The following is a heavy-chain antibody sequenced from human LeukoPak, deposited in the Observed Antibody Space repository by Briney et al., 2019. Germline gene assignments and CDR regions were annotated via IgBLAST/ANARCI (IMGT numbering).Heavy chain of an antibody. V-gene: IGHV3-7*01. J-gene: IGHJ4*02. CDR2: IKQDGSEK. D-gene: IGHD6-13*01. CDR1: GFTFSSYW. Sequence: GASLRLSCAASGFTFSSYWMSWVHQAAGKGLEWVANIKQDGSEKYYVDSVKGRFTISRDNAKNSLYLQMNSLRAEDTAVYYCAVGIAAAGFDYWGQGALVTVSS. CDR3: AVGIAAAGFDY.